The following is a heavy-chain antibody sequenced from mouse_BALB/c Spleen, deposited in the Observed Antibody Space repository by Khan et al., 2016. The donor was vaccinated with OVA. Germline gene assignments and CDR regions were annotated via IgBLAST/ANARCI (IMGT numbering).Heavy chain of an antibody. D-gene: IGHD2-1*01. CDR2: IFPGTGTT. V-gene: IGHV1S132*01. Sequence: QVRLQQSGAELVKPGTSVKLSCKTSGYTFPSYWIQWVKQRPGQGLGWIGQIFPGTGTTYYNDNFKDKATLTVDTSSNSAYMQLTSLTSEDSAVYFCARGYFGNYEFVYWGQGTLVTVSP. J-gene: IGHJ3*01. CDR3: ARGYFGNYEFVY. CDR1: GYTFPSYW.